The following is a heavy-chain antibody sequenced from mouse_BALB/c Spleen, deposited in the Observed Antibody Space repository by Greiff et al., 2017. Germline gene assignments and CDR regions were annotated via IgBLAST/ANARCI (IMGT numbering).Heavy chain of an antibody. CDR2: IWSGGST. CDR1: GFSLTSYG. Sequence: VMLVESGPGLVQPSQSLSITCTVSGFSLTSYGVHWVRQSPGKGLEWLGVIWSGGSTDYNAAFISRLSISKDNSKSQVFFKMNSLQADDTAIYYCARNTELGRKEGYFDYWGQGTTLTVSS. J-gene: IGHJ2*01. D-gene: IGHD4-1*01. V-gene: IGHV2-4-1*01. CDR3: ARNTELGRKEGYFDY.